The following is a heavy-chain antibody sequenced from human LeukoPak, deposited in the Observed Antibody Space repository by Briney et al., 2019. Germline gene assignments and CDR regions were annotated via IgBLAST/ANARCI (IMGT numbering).Heavy chain of an antibody. D-gene: IGHD1-26*01. J-gene: IGHJ5*02. CDR2: INGFGTEA. CDR3: ARDPRSKGLDP. V-gene: IGHV3-74*01. Sequence: QPGGSLRLSCAASGFTFSGYYMFWVRQVPGKGLMWVAHINGFGTEATYADTVKGRFTISRDNAKNTLYLQMNGLRDEDTAAYYCARDPRSKGLDPWGQGTLVTVSS. CDR1: GFTFSGYY.